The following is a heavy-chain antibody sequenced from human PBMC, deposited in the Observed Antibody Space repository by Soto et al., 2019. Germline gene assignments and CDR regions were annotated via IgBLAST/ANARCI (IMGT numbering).Heavy chain of an antibody. D-gene: IGHD6-19*01. J-gene: IGHJ4*02. CDR2: ISYDGINE. CDR3: AKGGRQWLVTSDFNY. CDR1: GFPFTSYA. Sequence: GGSLRLSCEASGFPFTSYAMHWVRQAPGKGLEWVAVISYDGINEYYADSVKGRFTISRDSSKNTVSLEMTSLRAEDTAVYYCAKGGRQWLVTSDFNYWGQGALVTVSS. V-gene: IGHV3-30-3*01.